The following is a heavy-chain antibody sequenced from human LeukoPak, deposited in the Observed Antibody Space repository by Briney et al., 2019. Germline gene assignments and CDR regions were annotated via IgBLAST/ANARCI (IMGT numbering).Heavy chain of an antibody. V-gene: IGHV1-2*02. J-gene: IGHJ4*02. CDR1: GYTFTGYY. CDR3: ARVLRYDFWSAYYFDY. CDR2: INPNSGGT. Sequence: ASVKVSCKASGYTFTGYYMHWVRQAPGQGLEWMGWINPNSGGTNYAQKFQGRVTMTRDTSISTAYMELRSLRSDDTAVYYCARVLRYDFWSAYYFDYWGQGTLVTVSS. D-gene: IGHD3-3*01.